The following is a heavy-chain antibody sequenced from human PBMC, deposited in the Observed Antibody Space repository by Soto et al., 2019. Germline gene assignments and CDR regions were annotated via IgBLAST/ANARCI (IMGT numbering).Heavy chain of an antibody. CDR3: ARGWGYDSSASDAFDI. CDR2: IYHSGST. CDR1: GGSISSGGYS. Sequence: SETLSLTCTVSGGSISSGGYSWSWIRQPPGKGLEWIGYIYHSGSTYYNPSLKSPVTISVDRSKNQFSLKLSSVAAADTAVYYCARGWGYDSSASDAFDIWGQGTMVTVSS. J-gene: IGHJ3*02. D-gene: IGHD3-22*01. V-gene: IGHV4-30-2*01.